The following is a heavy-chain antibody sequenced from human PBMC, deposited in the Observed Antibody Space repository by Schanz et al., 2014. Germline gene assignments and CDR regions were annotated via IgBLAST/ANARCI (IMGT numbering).Heavy chain of an antibody. D-gene: IGHD1-1*01. CDR1: GGSFSAYY. Sequence: QLHQWGAGLLKPSETLSLTCAVSGGSFSAYYWSWIRQPPGKGLEWIGEISYNGGANNPSLQGGVTISGDTSKKEVSLTLRSVTAADTAVYYCARGGRTTYNYYYGMDVWGQGTTVTVSS. J-gene: IGHJ6*02. CDR2: ISYNGGA. CDR3: ARGGRTTYNYYYGMDV. V-gene: IGHV4-34*01.